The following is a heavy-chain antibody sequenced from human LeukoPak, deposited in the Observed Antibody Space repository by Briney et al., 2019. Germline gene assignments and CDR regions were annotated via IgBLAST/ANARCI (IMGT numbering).Heavy chain of an antibody. D-gene: IGHD3-3*01. CDR2: IWYDGSNK. Sequence: PGGSLRLSCAASGFTFSSYGMHWGRQAPGKGREGGAVIWYDGSNKYYADSVKGRFTISRDNSKNTLYLEMNSLRAEDTAVYYCAKVGDFWSGYLDYWGQGTLVTVSS. J-gene: IGHJ4*02. CDR1: GFTFSSYG. CDR3: AKVGDFWSGYLDY. V-gene: IGHV3-33*06.